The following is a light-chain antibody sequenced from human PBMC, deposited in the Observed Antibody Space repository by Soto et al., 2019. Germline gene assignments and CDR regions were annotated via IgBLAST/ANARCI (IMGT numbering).Light chain of an antibody. CDR3: QQSYTTPFT. CDR2: AAS. V-gene: IGKV1-39*01. CDR1: QSISNY. Sequence: DIQMTQSPSSLSASVGDRVTITCRASQSISNYLNWYQQKPGKAPKFLIYAASTLQSGVPSRFSGSGYGTDFTLTISSLQPEDFATYYCQQSYTTPFTFGPGTKVDIK. J-gene: IGKJ3*01.